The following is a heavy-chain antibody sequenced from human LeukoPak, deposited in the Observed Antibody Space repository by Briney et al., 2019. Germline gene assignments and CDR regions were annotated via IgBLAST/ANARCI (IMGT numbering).Heavy chain of an antibody. CDR3: AKDLGTGGNSVTYYYYGMDV. Sequence: PGGSLRLSCAASGFTFSSYAMSWVRQAPGKGLEWVPAISGSGGSTYYADSVKGRFTISRDNSKNTLYLQMNSLRAEDTAVYYCAKDLGTGGNSVTYYYYGMDVWGQGTTVTVSS. D-gene: IGHD2-21*02. CDR2: ISGSGGST. J-gene: IGHJ6*02. V-gene: IGHV3-23*01. CDR1: GFTFSSYA.